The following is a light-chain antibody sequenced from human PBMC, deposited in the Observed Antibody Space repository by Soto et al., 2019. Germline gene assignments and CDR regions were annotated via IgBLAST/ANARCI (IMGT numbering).Light chain of an antibody. CDR3: QQFDKSRT. J-gene: IGKJ1*01. CDR2: DAS. CDR1: QSISSSY. Sequence: EVVLTQSPGTLSLSPGDRATLSCRASQSISSSYLAWYQQKPGQPPRLLIYDASTRATGVPDRFGGSGSGTDFTLTINRLEPEDVAVYYCQQFDKSRTFGQGTKVEIK. V-gene: IGKV3-20*01.